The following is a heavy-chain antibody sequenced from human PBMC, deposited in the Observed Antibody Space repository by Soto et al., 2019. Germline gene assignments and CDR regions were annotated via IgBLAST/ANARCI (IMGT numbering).Heavy chain of an antibody. CDR2: IYHSGST. Sequence: SETLSLTCAVSSGSISSSNWWSWVRQPPGKGLEWIGEIYHSGSTNYNPSLKSRVTISVDKSKNQFSLKLSSVTAADTAVYYCAGSGSSVSSAFDYWGQGTLVTVSS. V-gene: IGHV4-4*02. CDR1: SGSISSSNW. D-gene: IGHD6-6*01. J-gene: IGHJ4*02. CDR3: AGSGSSVSSAFDY.